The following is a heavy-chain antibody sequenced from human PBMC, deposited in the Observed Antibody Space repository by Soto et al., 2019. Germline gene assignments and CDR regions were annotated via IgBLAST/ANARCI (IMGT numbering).Heavy chain of an antibody. V-gene: IGHV1-24*01. D-gene: IGHD3-9*01. J-gene: IGHJ4*02. CDR1: GHTLTELS. Sequence: QVQLLQSGAEVKKPGASVKVACKVSGHTLTELSMPWVRQAPGRGLEGRGGVDPEAGETIFAQKFQGSVTMTEDKSTDSTYMELASLRSEDTAVYYCAAGATIWLHSTFDYWGQGTLVTISS. CDR2: VDPEAGET. CDR3: AAGATIWLHSTFDY.